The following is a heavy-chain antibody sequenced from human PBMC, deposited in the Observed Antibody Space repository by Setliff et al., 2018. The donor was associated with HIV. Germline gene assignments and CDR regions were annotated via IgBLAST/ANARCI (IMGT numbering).Heavy chain of an antibody. CDR1: ADSVTSYS. CDR2: VSTTDGA. CDR3: SRVSAAGTGLPPRDS. V-gene: IGHV4-4*08. Sequence: PSETLSLTCSVSADSVTSYSWEWIRQPPGRRLEWIGSVSTTDGATYNPSLQSRVSMSVDPSKKQVSLHLTSVTAADTAVYYCSRVSAAGTGLPPRDSWGQGILVTVSS. D-gene: IGHD1-1*01. J-gene: IGHJ5*01.